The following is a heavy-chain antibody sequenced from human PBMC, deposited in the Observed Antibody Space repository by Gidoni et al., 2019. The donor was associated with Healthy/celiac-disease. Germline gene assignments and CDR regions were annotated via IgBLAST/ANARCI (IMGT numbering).Heavy chain of an antibody. CDR1: GFTFSSYW. V-gene: IGHV3-7*04. Sequence: EVQLVESGGGLVQPGGSLRLSCAASGFTFSSYWMSWVRQAPGKGLELVANIKQDGSEKDYVDSVKGRFTISRDNAKNSLYLQMNSLRAEDTAVYYCARVRVTMVRGALGYWGQGTLVTVSS. CDR2: IKQDGSEK. CDR3: ARVRVTMVRGALGY. D-gene: IGHD3-10*01. J-gene: IGHJ4*02.